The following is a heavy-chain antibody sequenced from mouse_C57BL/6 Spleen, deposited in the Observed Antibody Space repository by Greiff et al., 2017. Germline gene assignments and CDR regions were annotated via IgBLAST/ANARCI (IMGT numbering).Heavy chain of an antibody. CDR3: AREAAQAPFDY. V-gene: IGHV5-4*01. CDR2: ISDGGSYT. D-gene: IGHD3-2*02. J-gene: IGHJ2*01. Sequence: EVQLVESGGGLVKPGGSLKLSCAASGFTFSSYAMSWARQTPEKRLEWVATISDGGSYTYYPDNVKGRFTISRDNAKNNLYLQMSHLKSEDTAMYYCAREAAQAPFDYWGQGTTLTVSS. CDR1: GFTFSSYA.